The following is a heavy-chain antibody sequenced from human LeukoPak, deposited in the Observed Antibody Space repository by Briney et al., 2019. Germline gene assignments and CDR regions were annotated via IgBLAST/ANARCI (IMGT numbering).Heavy chain of an antibody. CDR2: VKQDGSER. CDR3: VRETNPTYYYDTSGYYPFDN. J-gene: IGHJ4*02. CDR1: GFTVSQNY. V-gene: IGHV3-7*01. Sequence: GGSLRLSCAASGFTVSQNYMSWVRQAPGKGLEWVANVKQDGSERYYVDSVEGRFTISGDNAKNSLYLDMHSLRAEDTAVYYCVRETNPTYYYDTSGYYPFDNWGQGTLLTVSS. D-gene: IGHD3-22*01.